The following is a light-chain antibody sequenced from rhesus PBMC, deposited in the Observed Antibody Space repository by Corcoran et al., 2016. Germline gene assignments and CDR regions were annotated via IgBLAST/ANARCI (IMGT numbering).Light chain of an antibody. Sequence: DIQMTQSPSSLSASVGDTVTITCRASQSISRWFAWYPQKPGNAPKLMIYKASRLQSGVPSRVSGIGSGTDFTITISSRQSEDFATYYCQQYSSSPFTFGPGTKLDIK. V-gene: IGKV1-22*01. J-gene: IGKJ3*01. CDR3: QQYSSSPFT. CDR2: KAS. CDR1: QSISRW.